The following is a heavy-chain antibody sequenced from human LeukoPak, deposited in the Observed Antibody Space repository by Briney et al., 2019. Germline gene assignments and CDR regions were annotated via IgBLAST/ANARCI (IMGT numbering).Heavy chain of an antibody. CDR1: GYTFTSSG. V-gene: IGHV1-18*01. J-gene: IGHJ5*02. Sequence: ASVKVSCKASGYTFTSSGITWVGQDPGQGGEGMGWIRTYNGNTNYAQKLQGRVTMTTEKSTSTAYMELRSLRSDDTAVYYCAGDGGSSWNWFDPWGQGTLVTVSS. D-gene: IGHD6-13*01. CDR2: IRTYNGNT. CDR3: AGDGGSSWNWFDP.